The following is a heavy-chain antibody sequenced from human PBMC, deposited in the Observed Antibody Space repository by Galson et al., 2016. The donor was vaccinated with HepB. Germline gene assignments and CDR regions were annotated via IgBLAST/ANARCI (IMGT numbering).Heavy chain of an antibody. J-gene: IGHJ4*02. V-gene: IGHV1-18*01. CDR3: AREYYDFWSGYYPPPDY. Sequence: VKVSCKASGYTFTSYGISWVRQAPGQGLEWMGWISAYNGNTNYAQKLQGRVTMTTDTSTSTAYMELRSLRSDDTAVYYCAREYYDFWSGYYPPPDYWGQGTLVTVSS. CDR1: GYTFTSYG. D-gene: IGHD3-3*01. CDR2: ISAYNGNT.